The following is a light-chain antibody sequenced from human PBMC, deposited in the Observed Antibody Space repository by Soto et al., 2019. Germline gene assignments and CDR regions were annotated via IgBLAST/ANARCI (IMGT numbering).Light chain of an antibody. Sequence: QLVLTQPPSVSGAPGQRVTISCTGSSSNIGAGYHVHWYQQFPGTAPKLLIFGDINRPSGVPDRFSGSKSGTSASLAITGLQAEDEAYYYCQSYDSSLTGYVFGTGTQLTVL. CDR1: SSNIGAGYH. V-gene: IGLV1-40*01. CDR2: GDI. CDR3: QSYDSSLTGYV. J-gene: IGLJ1*01.